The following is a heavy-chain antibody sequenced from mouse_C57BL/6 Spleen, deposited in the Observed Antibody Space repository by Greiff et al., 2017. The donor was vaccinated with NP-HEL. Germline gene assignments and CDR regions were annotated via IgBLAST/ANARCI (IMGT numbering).Heavy chain of an antibody. CDR3: ARGGVSTVGDY. J-gene: IGHJ2*01. Sequence: QVQLQQSGAELVRPGTSVKVSCKASGYAFTNYLIEWVKQRPGQGLEWIGVINPGSGGTNYNEKFKGKATLTADKSSSTAYMQLRSLTSEDSAVYFCARGGVSTVGDYWGQGTTLTVSS. CDR2: INPGSGGT. D-gene: IGHD1-1*01. CDR1: GYAFTNYL. V-gene: IGHV1-54*01.